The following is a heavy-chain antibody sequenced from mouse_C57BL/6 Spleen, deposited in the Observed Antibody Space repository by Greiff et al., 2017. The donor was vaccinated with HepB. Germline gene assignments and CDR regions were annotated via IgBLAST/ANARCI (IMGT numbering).Heavy chain of an antibody. CDR2: IDPSDSET. CDR1: GYTFTSYW. V-gene: IGHV1-52*01. Sequence: QVQLQQSGAELVRPGSSVKLSCKASGYTFTSYWMHWVKQRPIQGLEWIGNIDPSDSETHYNQKFKDKATLTVDKSSSTAYMQLSSLTSEDSAVYYCARGAYSNYFDYWGQGTTLTVSS. D-gene: IGHD2-5*01. CDR3: ARGAYSNYFDY. J-gene: IGHJ2*01.